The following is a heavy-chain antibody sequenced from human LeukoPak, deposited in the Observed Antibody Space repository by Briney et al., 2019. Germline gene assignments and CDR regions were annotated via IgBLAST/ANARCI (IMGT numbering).Heavy chain of an antibody. CDR3: ARDSSSWHWANYFDY. Sequence: GGSLRLSCAASGFPFSSYSMTWVRQAPGKGLEWVANIKPDGTTKFYVDSVKGRFTISRDNALNSLYLQMNSLRAEDTAVYYCARDSSSWHWANYFDYWGQGTLVTVSS. D-gene: IGHD6-13*01. J-gene: IGHJ4*02. CDR2: IKPDGTTK. V-gene: IGHV3-7*01. CDR1: GFPFSSYS.